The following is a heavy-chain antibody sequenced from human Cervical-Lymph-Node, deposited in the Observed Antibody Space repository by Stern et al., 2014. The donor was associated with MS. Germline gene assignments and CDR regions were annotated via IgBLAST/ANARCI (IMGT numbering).Heavy chain of an antibody. CDR1: GGTFTRHA. J-gene: IGHJ6*02. CDR3: ARGGRDYFYYYYGMDD. Sequence: VQLVASGAEVKKPGSSVKVSCKDSGGTFTRHAFGWVRQAPGQGLEWMGGIIPLFGTTDYAQKFRARVPITADESTSTVYMELSSLRSEDTAVYYCARGGRDYFYYYYGMDDWGQGTTVTVSS. D-gene: IGHD2/OR15-2a*01. V-gene: IGHV1-69*01. CDR2: IIPLFGTT.